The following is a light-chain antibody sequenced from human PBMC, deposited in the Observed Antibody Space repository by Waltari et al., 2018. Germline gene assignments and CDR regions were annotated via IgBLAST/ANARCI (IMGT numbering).Light chain of an antibody. CDR1: KLGDKY. CDR2: QDS. J-gene: IGLJ2*01. Sequence: SYELTQPPSVSVSPGQTASITCSGDKLGDKYACWYQQKPGQSPVLVIYQDSKRPSGIPARFSGSSSGNTATLTISGTQAMDEADYYCQAWDSSTAEFGGGTKLTVL. V-gene: IGLV3-1*01. CDR3: QAWDSSTAE.